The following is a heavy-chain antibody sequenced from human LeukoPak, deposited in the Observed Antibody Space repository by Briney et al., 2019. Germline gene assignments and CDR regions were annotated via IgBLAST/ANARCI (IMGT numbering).Heavy chain of an antibody. V-gene: IGHV3-53*04. CDR2: IYSGGST. CDR3: ARDSSGLSFDY. Sequence: GGSLRLSCAASGFTFSSYAMSWVRQAPGKGLQWVSVIYSGGSTYYADSVKGRFTISRHNSKNTLYLQMNSLRADDTAVYYCARDSSGLSFDYWGQGTLVTVSS. J-gene: IGHJ4*02. D-gene: IGHD6-19*01. CDR1: GFTFSSYA.